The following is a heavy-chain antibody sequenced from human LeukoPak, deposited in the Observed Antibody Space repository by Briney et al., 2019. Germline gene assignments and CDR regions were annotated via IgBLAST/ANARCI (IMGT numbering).Heavy chain of an antibody. D-gene: IGHD3-10*01. J-gene: IGHJ6*03. V-gene: IGHV3-30*02. CDR1: GFTFSSYG. CDR2: IRYDGSNK. CDR3: AKSYGAWAMSYYYYYMDV. Sequence: GGSLRLSCAASGFTFSSYGMHWVRQAPGKGLEWVAFIRYDGSNKYYADSVKGRFTISRDNSKNTLYLQMNSLRAEDTAVYYCAKSYGAWAMSYYYYYMDVWGKGTTVTVSS.